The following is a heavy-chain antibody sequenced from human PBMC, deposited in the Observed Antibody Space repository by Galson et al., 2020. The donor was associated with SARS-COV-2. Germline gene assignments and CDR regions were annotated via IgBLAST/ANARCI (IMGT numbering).Heavy chain of an antibody. CDR1: GFTFSSYA. V-gene: IGHV3-30-3*01. J-gene: IGHJ2*01. Sequence: QLGESLKISCAASGFTFSSYAMHWVRQAPGKGLEWVAVISSDGSNKYYADSVKGRFTISRDNSKNTLYLQMNSLRAEDTAVYYCAKDKNSYGVYWYFDLWGRGTLVTVSS. CDR2: ISSDGSNK. CDR3: AKDKNSYGVYWYFDL. D-gene: IGHD5-18*01.